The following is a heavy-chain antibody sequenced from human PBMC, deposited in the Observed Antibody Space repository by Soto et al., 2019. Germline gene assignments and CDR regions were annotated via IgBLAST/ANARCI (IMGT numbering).Heavy chain of an antibody. J-gene: IGHJ3*02. V-gene: IGHV3-23*01. Sequence: PGGSLRLSCAASGFTFSSYGMSWVRQAPGKGLEWVSAISGSGGSTYYADSVKGRFTISRDNSKNTLYLQMNSLRAEDTAVYYCASCIQTLDAFDIWGQGTMVTVSS. CDR3: ASCIQTLDAFDI. D-gene: IGHD2-15*01. CDR1: GFTFSSYG. CDR2: ISGSGGST.